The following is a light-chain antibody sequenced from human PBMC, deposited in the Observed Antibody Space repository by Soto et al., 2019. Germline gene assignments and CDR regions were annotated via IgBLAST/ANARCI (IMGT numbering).Light chain of an antibody. CDR1: SSNIGGNS. Sequence: QSVLTQPPSASGTPGQSVTISCSGSSSNIGGNSVNWYQHLPGTAPKLLIHRNNQRPSGVPDRFSGSKSGTSASLAISGLPSEDEAAYYCSAWDDSLKGVVFAGGTQLTVL. CDR3: SAWDDSLKGVV. V-gene: IGLV1-44*01. CDR2: RNN. J-gene: IGLJ2*01.